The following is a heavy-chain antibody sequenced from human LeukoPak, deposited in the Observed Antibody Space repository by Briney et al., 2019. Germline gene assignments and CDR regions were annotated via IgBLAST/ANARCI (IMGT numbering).Heavy chain of an antibody. D-gene: IGHD2-15*01. J-gene: IGHJ5*02. V-gene: IGHV3-11*01. Sequence: TGGSLRLSCAASGFTFSDYYMSWIRQAPGKGLEWVSYISSSGSTIYYADSVKGRFTISRDNAKNSLYLQMNSLRAEDTAVYYCARWFDCSGGSCYRWFDPWGQGTLVTVSS. CDR3: ARWFDCSGGSCYRWFDP. CDR1: GFTFSDYY. CDR2: ISSSGSTI.